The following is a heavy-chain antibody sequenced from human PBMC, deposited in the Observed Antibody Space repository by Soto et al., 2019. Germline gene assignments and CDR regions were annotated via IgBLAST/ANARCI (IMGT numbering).Heavy chain of an antibody. CDR1: GGSISSSPYY. CDR2: IYFSGST. Sequence: SLTCTVSGGSISSSPYYWGWIRQPPGKGLAWIGTIYFSGSTHYNPSLESRVTISVDTSKNQFSLKLSSVTAADTGIYYCARARITMVREVIKYNMDVWGQGTTVTVSS. D-gene: IGHD3-10*01. J-gene: IGHJ6*02. V-gene: IGHV4-39*07. CDR3: ARARITMVREVIKYNMDV.